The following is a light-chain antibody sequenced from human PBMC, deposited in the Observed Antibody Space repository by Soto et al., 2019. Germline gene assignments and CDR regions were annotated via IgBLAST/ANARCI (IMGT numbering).Light chain of an antibody. J-gene: IGLJ1*01. V-gene: IGLV2-14*01. CDR2: EVS. Sequence: QSVLTQPASVSGSPGQSITISCPGPSSDVGGYNYVSWYQQRPGKAPKLMIYEVSNRPSGVSHRFSGSKSGNTASLTISGRQAEDEADYYCTSYTSSSTLYVFGTGTKVTVL. CDR1: SSDVGGYNY. CDR3: TSYTSSSTLYV.